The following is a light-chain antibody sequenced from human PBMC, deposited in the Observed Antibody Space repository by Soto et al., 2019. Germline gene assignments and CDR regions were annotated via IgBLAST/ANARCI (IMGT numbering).Light chain of an antibody. V-gene: IGKV1-5*01. CDR2: DAS. J-gene: IGKJ1*01. CDR3: QPYNSYSEA. CDR1: QSISSW. Sequence: IQMTQSPSILSASVGDRVTITFRASQSISSWLAWYQQKPGKAPKLLIYDASSLESGVPSRFSGSGSGTEFTLTIRSLQPDDFATYYCQPYNSYSEAFGQGTKV.